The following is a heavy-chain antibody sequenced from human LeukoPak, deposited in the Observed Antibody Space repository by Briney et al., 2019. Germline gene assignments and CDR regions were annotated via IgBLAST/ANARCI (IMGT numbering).Heavy chain of an antibody. CDR1: GGSISSSNW. CDR2: IYHSGST. Sequence: PSETLSLTCAVSGGSISSSNWWSWVRQPPGKGLEWIGEIYHSGSTNYNPSLKSRVTISVDKSKNQFSLKLSSVTAADTAVYYCARVKLWFGEDFYFDIWGQGTMVTVSS. V-gene: IGHV4-4*02. CDR3: ARVKLWFGEDFYFDI. J-gene: IGHJ3*02. D-gene: IGHD3-10*01.